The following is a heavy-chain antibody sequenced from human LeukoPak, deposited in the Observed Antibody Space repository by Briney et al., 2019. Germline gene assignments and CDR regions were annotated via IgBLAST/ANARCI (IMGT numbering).Heavy chain of an antibody. CDR3: VRGSLASGVVVYYYYYLDV. D-gene: IGHD3-3*01. Sequence: GGSLRFSCAASGFNYSSYTMNWVRQAPGMGPEWLSYISASRGITYYADSVKGRFTISRDNAKNSLYLQMNSLRAEDTAVYYCVRGSLASGVVVYYYYYLDVWGKGTTVTVSS. J-gene: IGHJ6*03. CDR2: ISASRGIT. CDR1: GFNYSSYT. V-gene: IGHV3-48*01.